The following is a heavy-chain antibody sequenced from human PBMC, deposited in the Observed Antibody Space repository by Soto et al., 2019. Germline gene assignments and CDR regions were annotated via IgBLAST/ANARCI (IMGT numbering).Heavy chain of an antibody. D-gene: IGHD1-26*01. CDR2: ISYDGSNK. V-gene: IGHV3-30*18. J-gene: IGHJ3*02. Sequence: QVQLVESGGGVVQPGRSLRLSCAASGFTFSSYGMHWVRQAPGKGLEWVAVISYDGSNKYYADSVKGRFTISRDNSKNTLERQRNSLRAEDTAVYYCAKDGGYSGAFDIWGQGTMVTVSS. CDR3: AKDGGYSGAFDI. CDR1: GFTFSSYG.